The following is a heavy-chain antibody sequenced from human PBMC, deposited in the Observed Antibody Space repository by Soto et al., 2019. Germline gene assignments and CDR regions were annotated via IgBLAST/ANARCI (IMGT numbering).Heavy chain of an antibody. CDR3: ARQAKRTGIAAAGIWVEWFDP. CDR2: IIPIFGTA. CDR1: GGTFSSYA. V-gene: IGHV1-69*01. Sequence: QVQLVQSGAEVKKPGSSVKVSCKASGGTFSSYAISWVRQAPGQGLEWMGGIIPIFGTANYAQKFQGRVTITADESTSTAYMELSSLRSEDTAVYYCARQAKRTGIAAAGIWVEWFDPWGQGTLVTVSS. D-gene: IGHD6-13*01. J-gene: IGHJ5*02.